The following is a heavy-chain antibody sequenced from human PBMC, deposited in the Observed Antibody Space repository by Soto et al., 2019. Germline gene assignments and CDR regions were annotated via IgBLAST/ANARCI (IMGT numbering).Heavy chain of an antibody. CDR2: INPSGGST. V-gene: IGHV1-46*01. Sequence: QVQLVQSGAEVKKPGASVKVSCKASGYTFTSYYMHWVRQAPGQGLEWMGIINPSGGSTSYAQKFQGRVTMTRDPSKSNIYMELSSLRSEDTAVYYCASHLGWSNGWYKWGQGTLVTVSS. J-gene: IGHJ4*02. D-gene: IGHD6-19*01. CDR1: GYTFTSYY. CDR3: ASHLGWSNGWYK.